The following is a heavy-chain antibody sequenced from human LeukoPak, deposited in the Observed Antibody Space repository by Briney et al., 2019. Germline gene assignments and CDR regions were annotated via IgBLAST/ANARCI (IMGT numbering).Heavy chain of an antibody. D-gene: IGHD4-23*01. Sequence: SETLSLTCAVYGGSFSGYYWSWIRQPPGKGLGWIGEINHSGSTNYNPSLKSRVTISVDTSKNQFSLKLSSVTAADTAVYYCACLSGGNGDYWGQGTLVTVSS. J-gene: IGHJ4*02. V-gene: IGHV4-34*01. CDR3: ACLSGGNGDY. CDR2: INHSGST. CDR1: GGSFSGYY.